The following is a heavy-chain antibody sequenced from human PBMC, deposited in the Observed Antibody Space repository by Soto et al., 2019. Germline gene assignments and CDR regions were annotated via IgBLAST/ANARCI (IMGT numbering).Heavy chain of an antibody. V-gene: IGHV1-69*13. Sequence: ASVKVSCRASGGTFSSYAISWVRQAPGQGLEWMGGIIPIFGTANYAQKFQGRVTITADESTSTAYMELSSLRSEDTAVYYCARAVTTKVDWFDPWGQGTLVTVSS. J-gene: IGHJ5*02. CDR3: ARAVTTKVDWFDP. D-gene: IGHD4-17*01. CDR1: GGTFSSYA. CDR2: IIPIFGTA.